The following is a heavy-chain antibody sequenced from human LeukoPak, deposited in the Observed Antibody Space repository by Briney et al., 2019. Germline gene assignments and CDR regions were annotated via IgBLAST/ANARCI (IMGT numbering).Heavy chain of an antibody. D-gene: IGHD3-9*01. J-gene: IGHJ4*02. CDR2: ISYDGRNK. Sequence: PGGSLRLSCEASGFTFSNYGMHWVRQAPGKGLEWVAVISYDGRNKKYADSVKGRFTISRDNSKNTMYLQMNSLRAEDTAVYYCAKDLGDILTGSLYYFDYWGQGTLVTVSS. CDR3: AKDLGDILTGSLYYFDY. CDR1: GFTFSNYG. V-gene: IGHV3-30*18.